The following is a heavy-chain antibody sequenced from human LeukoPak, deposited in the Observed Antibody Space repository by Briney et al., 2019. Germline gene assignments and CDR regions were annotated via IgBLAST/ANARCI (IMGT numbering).Heavy chain of an antibody. J-gene: IGHJ6*02. V-gene: IGHV3-43*02. CDR1: GFTFDDYA. CDR3: AKVGDYGSGSPSFYGMDV. D-gene: IGHD3-10*01. Sequence: GGSLRLSCAASGFTFDDYAMHWVRQAPGKGLEWVSLISGDGGSTYYADSVKGRFTISRDNSKNSLYLQMNSLRTEDTALYYCAKVGDYGSGSPSFYGMDVWGQGTTVTVSS. CDR2: ISGDGGST.